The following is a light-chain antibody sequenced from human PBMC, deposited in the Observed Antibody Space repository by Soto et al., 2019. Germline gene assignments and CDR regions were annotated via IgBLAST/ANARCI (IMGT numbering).Light chain of an antibody. J-gene: IGKJ1*01. CDR2: AAS. CDR3: QEIPTYPWT. Sequence: DIQLTQSPSFLSASVGDRVTITCRASQDIDSYLAWYQQKPGKAPKLLIFAASILQTGVPSRFSGSGSGTEFSLTISSLQPEDFATYYCQEIPTYPWTFGQGTKVEIK. V-gene: IGKV1-9*01. CDR1: QDIDSY.